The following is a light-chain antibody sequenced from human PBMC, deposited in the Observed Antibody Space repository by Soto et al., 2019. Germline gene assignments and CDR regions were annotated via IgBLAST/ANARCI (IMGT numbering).Light chain of an antibody. Sequence: QSALTQPPSVSATPGQTVTISCSGSSSNIAYNYVSWYQLLPGTPPKLLIYDNTKRPSGIPDRFAGSQSGTSAALGITGLRSGDEADYYCGTWDSSLNGVVFGGGTKLTVL. CDR3: GTWDSSLNGVV. CDR2: DNT. J-gene: IGLJ2*01. V-gene: IGLV1-51*01. CDR1: SSNIAYNY.